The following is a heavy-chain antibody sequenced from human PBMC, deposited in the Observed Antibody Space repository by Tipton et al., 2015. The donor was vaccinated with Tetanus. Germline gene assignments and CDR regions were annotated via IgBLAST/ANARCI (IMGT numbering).Heavy chain of an antibody. J-gene: IGHJ4*02. Sequence: AVSGFTFDDYAMHWVRQAPGQGLEWVSGVSWNSNSLDYADSVRGRFTISRDNAKNSVSLQMNRLRAEDTAMYYCVRDIRATKPYFFDYWGQGTLVSVST. CDR3: VRDIRATKPYFFDY. CDR1: GFTFDDYA. CDR2: VSWNSNSL. V-gene: IGHV3-9*01.